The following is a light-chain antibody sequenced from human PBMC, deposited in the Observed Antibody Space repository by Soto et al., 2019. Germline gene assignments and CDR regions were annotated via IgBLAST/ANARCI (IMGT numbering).Light chain of an antibody. Sequence: ESVLTQSPGTLSLSPGERATLSCRASQSVSSNYLAWYQQKPGQAPRLLIYGASTRASGIADKFSGSGFGTDFTLTISRLDPEDSAVYYCQQYGSSPTWTFGQGTKVDIK. V-gene: IGKV3-20*01. CDR3: QQYGSSPTWT. CDR1: QSVSSNY. CDR2: GAS. J-gene: IGKJ1*01.